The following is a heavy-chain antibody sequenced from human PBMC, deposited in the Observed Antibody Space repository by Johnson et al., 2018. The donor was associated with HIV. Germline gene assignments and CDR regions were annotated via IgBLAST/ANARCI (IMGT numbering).Heavy chain of an antibody. J-gene: IGHJ3*01. Sequence: VQLVESGGGVVQPGRSLKLSCAASGFPFSTYAVHWVRQSPGKGLEWVAVISYDGTIRYYAASVKGRFTISRDNSKNIAFMQMNRLRGEDTAVYYCARGRSWIQESDDALDVWGQGTVVTVSS. CDR1: GFPFSTYA. D-gene: IGHD5-18*01. CDR2: ISYDGTIR. CDR3: ARGRSWIQESDDALDV. V-gene: IGHV3-30-3*01.